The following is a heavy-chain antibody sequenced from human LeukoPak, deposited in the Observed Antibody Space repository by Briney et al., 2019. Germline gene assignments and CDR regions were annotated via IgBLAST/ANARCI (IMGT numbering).Heavy chain of an antibody. J-gene: IGHJ3*02. CDR1: GFTFSSYA. V-gene: IGHV3-64*01. D-gene: IGHD3-16*01. CDR2: ISSNGGST. CDR3: ARPRAGGITSVWGAFDI. Sequence: GGSLRLSCAASGFTFSSYAMHWVRQAPGKGLEYVSAISSNGGSTYYANSVKGRFTISRDNSKNTLYLQMGSLRAEDMAEYYCARPRAGGITSVWGAFDIWGQGTMVTVSS.